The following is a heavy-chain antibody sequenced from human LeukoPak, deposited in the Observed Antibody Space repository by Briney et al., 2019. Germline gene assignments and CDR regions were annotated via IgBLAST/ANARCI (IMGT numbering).Heavy chain of an antibody. D-gene: IGHD3-9*01. CDR1: GYTLTELS. CDR3: AARYFDWFDY. J-gene: IGHJ4*02. Sequence: GGSVKVSCKVSGYTLTELSMHWVRQAPGKGLEWMGGFDPEDGETIYAQKFQGRVTMTGDTSTDTAYMELSSLRSEDTAVYYCAARYFDWFDYWGQGTLVTVSS. V-gene: IGHV1-24*01. CDR2: FDPEDGET.